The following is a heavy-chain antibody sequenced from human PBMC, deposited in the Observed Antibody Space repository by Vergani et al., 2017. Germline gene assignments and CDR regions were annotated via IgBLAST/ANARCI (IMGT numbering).Heavy chain of an antibody. J-gene: IGHJ4*02. V-gene: IGHV3-30*03. D-gene: IGHD5-18*01. Sequence: QVQLVESGGGVVQPGRSLRLSCAASGFTFSSYGMHWVRQAPGKGLEWVAVISYDGSNKYYADSVKGRFTISRDNSKNTLYLQMNSLRAEDTAVYYCARDQGGYSYGYDYFDYWGQGTLVTVSS. CDR2: ISYDGSNK. CDR3: ARDQGGYSYGYDYFDY. CDR1: GFTFSSYG.